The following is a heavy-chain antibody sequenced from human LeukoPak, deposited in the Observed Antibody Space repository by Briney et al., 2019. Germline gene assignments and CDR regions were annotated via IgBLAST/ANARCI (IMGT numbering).Heavy chain of an antibody. J-gene: IGHJ4*02. CDR3: ARGYGDYYFDY. V-gene: IGHV4-59*01. Sequence: SETLSLTCTVSGGSITSYYWSWIRQPPGKGLEWIGYIYYSGSTNYNPSLKSRVTISEDSSRTHFSLKLSSVTAADTAVYYCARGYGDYYFDYWGQGTLVTVSS. CDR1: GGSITSYY. D-gene: IGHD4-17*01. CDR2: IYYSGST.